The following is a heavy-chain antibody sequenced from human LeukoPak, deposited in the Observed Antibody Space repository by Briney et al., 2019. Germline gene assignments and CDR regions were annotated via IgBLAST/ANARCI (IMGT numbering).Heavy chain of an antibody. CDR3: ARINAVIGGNAFDI. D-gene: IGHD2/OR15-2a*01. CDR2: ISPDGSTT. CDR1: GFTFSRYW. V-gene: IGHV3-74*03. Sequence: PGGSLRLSCAASGFTFSRYWMHWVRQAPGKGLMWVSRISPDGSTTLYADSVKGRFTISRDNAKNTLYLQMNSLGAEDTAVYYCARINAVIGGNAFDIWGQGTMVTVSS. J-gene: IGHJ3*02.